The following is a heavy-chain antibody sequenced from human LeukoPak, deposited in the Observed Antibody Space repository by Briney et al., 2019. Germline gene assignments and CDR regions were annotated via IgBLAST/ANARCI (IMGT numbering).Heavy chain of an antibody. D-gene: IGHD3-3*02. CDR3: ARIRAPSSFGQRESDY. CDR1: GYIFTNNA. V-gene: IGHV7-4-1*02. Sequence: ASVKVSCKASGYIFTNNAMNWVRRAPGQGLEWMGWINTNTRNPTYAQGFTGRFVFSLDTSVSTAYLQISSLKAEDTAVYYCARIRAPSSFGQRESDYWGQGTLVTVSS. J-gene: IGHJ4*02. CDR2: INTNTRNP.